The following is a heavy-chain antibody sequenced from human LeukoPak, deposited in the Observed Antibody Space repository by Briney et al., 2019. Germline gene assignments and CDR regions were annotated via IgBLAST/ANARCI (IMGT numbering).Heavy chain of an antibody. Sequence: GGSLRLSCAASGFTFSSYAMSWVRQAPGKGLEWVSAISGSGGSTYYADSVKGRFTISRDNSKNTLYLQMNSLRVEDTAVYYCVRDRKVWGVKYFDLWGQGTLVTVSS. J-gene: IGHJ4*02. V-gene: IGHV3-23*01. CDR3: VRDRKVWGVKYFDL. CDR2: ISGSGGST. D-gene: IGHD3-10*01. CDR1: GFTFSSYA.